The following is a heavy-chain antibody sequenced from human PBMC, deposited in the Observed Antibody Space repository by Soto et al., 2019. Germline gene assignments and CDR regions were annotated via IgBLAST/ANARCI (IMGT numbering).Heavy chain of an antibody. D-gene: IGHD3-3*01. CDR2: MNPNSGNT. CDR3: ARGPVYYDFWSGYLTPKWFDP. Sequence: ASVKVSCKASGYTFTSYDINWVRQATGQGLEWMGWMNPNSGNTGYAQKFQGRVTMTRNTSISTAYMELSSRRSEDTAVYYCARGPVYYDFWSGYLTPKWFDPWGQGTLVTVSS. V-gene: IGHV1-8*01. J-gene: IGHJ5*02. CDR1: GYTFTSYD.